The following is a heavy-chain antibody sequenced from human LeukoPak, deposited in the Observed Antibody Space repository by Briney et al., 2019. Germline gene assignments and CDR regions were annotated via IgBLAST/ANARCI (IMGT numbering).Heavy chain of an antibody. V-gene: IGHV3-30*04. CDR3: ARVSSNSRGYFDY. J-gene: IGHJ4*02. CDR2: MSYDGSNK. Sequence: GGSLRLSCAASGFTFSSYAMHWVRQAPGKGLEWVAVMSYDGSNKYYADSVKGRFTISRDNSKNTLYLQMSSLRAEDTAVYYCARVSSNSRGYFDYWGQGTLVTVSS. D-gene: IGHD4-11*01. CDR1: GFTFSSYA.